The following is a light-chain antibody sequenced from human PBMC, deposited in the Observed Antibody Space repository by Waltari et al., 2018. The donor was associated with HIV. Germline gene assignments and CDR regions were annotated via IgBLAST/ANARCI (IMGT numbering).Light chain of an antibody. CDR2: EVN. J-gene: IGLJ2*01. CDR3: CSYARSRSLL. V-gene: IGLV2-23*02. Sequence: HSALTQPASVSGSPGQSITISCTGTSNDVGGFDLVSWYQHHPGKAPKLIIFEVNKLPSGVSNRFSGSKSGNTASLTISGLQTEDETDYYCCSYARSRSLLFGGGTKLTVL. CDR1: SNDVGGFDL.